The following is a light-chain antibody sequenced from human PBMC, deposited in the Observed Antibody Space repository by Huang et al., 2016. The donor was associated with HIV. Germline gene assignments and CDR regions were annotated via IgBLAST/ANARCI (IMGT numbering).Light chain of an antibody. Sequence: DIQMTPSPSSLSASVGDRVTITCRASENIRRYLNSYQQKPGKPPKLLSHSASTLQSGVPSRLSGSGSGTDFTLTITSLQPEDFATYYCQGSLSIPHTFGQGTNLEIK. V-gene: IGKV1-39*01. CDR1: ENIRRY. J-gene: IGKJ2*01. CDR3: QGSLSIPHT. CDR2: SAS.